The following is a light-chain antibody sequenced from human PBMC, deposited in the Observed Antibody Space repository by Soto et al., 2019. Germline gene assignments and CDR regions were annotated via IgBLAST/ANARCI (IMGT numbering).Light chain of an antibody. CDR1: QGISSY. CDR3: QQYNSYS. CDR2: AAS. J-gene: IGKJ1*01. V-gene: IGKV1-8*01. Sequence: AIRMTQSPSSFSASTGARVTITCRASQGISSYLAWYQQKPGTAPKLLIYAASTLQSGVPSRFSGSGSGTEFTLTISSLQPDDFATYYCQQYNSYSFGQGTKVDIK.